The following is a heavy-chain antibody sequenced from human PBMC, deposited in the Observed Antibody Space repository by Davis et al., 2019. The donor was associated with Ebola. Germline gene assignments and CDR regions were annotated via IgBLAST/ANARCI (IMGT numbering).Heavy chain of an antibody. CDR2: ISANNGNT. CDR3: ARDTRYLEYILSRDTEFDY. D-gene: IGHD2-21*01. Sequence: AASVKVSCKTSGYTFTNYGISWVRQAPGQGLEWMGWISANNGNTNNAQKFQGRVTMTTDTSTSTAYMEVKSLRSDDTAVYYCARDTRYLEYILSRDTEFDYWGQGTLVTVSS. CDR1: GYTFTNYG. J-gene: IGHJ4*02. V-gene: IGHV1-18*04.